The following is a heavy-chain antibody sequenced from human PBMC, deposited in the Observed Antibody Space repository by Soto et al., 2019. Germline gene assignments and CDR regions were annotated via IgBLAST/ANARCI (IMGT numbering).Heavy chain of an antibody. J-gene: IGHJ4*02. CDR2: ISGSDDST. CDR1: GFTFSSYA. Sequence: EVPLLESGGGLVQPGESLRLSCAASGFTFSSYAMSWVRQAPGKGLEWVSVISGSDDSTYYADSVKGRFTISRDNSKNTLCLQMNGLRAEDTAVYDGAKRSSSSTFDYWGQGTLVTVSS. CDR3: AKRSSSSTFDY. V-gene: IGHV3-23*01. D-gene: IGHD6-6*01.